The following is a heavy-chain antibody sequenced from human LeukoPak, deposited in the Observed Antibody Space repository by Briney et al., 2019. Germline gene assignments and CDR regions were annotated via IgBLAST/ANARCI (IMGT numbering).Heavy chain of an antibody. V-gene: IGHV1-18*01. CDR3: ARGPHERSGYPDD. D-gene: IGHD3-22*01. Sequence: GASVKVSCKASGYTFTSYGITRVRQAPGQGLEWMGWISPYNGNTNYAQKFQGRVTLTTVTSTSTAYMELRSLRSDDTAVYYCARGPHERSGYPDDWGQGTLVTVSS. CDR2: ISPYNGNT. CDR1: GYTFTSYG. J-gene: IGHJ4*02.